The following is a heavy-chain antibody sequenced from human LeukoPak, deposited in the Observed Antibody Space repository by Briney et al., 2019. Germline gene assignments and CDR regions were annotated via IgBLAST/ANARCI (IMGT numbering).Heavy chain of an antibody. CDR2: INHSGST. CDR3: ASLISSTMADY. V-gene: IGHV4-34*01. Sequence: PSETLSLTCAVYGGSFSGYYWSWIRQPPGKGLEWIGEINHSGSTNYNPSLKSRVTISVDTSKNQFSLKLSSVTAADTAVYYCASLISSTMADYWGQGTLVTVSS. J-gene: IGHJ4*02. CDR1: GGSFSGYY. D-gene: IGHD3-10*01.